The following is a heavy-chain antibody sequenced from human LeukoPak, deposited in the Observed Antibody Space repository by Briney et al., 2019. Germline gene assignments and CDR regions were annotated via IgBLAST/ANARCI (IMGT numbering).Heavy chain of an antibody. V-gene: IGHV3-23*01. CDR2: ISGSGGNT. Sequence: GGSLRLSCAASGFTFSSYAMSWVRQAPGKGLEWVSVISGSGGNTNYADSVKGRFTISRDNSRNTLYLQMNSLGAADTALYHCANHGVYSGSYSMDVWGQGTTVIVSS. CDR3: ANHGVYSGSYSMDV. D-gene: IGHD1-26*01. CDR1: GFTFSSYA. J-gene: IGHJ6*02.